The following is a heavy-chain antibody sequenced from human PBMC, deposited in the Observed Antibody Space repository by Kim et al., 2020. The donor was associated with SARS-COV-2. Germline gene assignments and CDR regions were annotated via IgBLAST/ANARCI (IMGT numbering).Heavy chain of an antibody. Sequence: GGSLRLSCAASGFTFSSHAMSWVRQAPGKGLEWVSSINEGGGSTYYADSVKGRFTISRDNSKNTLFLQMNSLRAEDTAVYFCARKPAGLDCWGQGTLVTVSS. V-gene: IGHV3-23*01. CDR3: ARKPAGLDC. CDR2: INEGGGST. CDR1: GFTFSSHA. J-gene: IGHJ4*02.